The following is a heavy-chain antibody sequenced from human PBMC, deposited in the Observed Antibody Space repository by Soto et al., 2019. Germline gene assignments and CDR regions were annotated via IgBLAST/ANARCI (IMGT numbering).Heavy chain of an antibody. V-gene: IGHV3-11*01. CDR1: GFTFGDYA. J-gene: IGHJ3*02. D-gene: IGHD2-21*02. CDR3: ARASGDYNDAFDI. Sequence: GGSLRLSCTASGFTFGDYAMSWFRQAPGKGLEWVSYISSSGSTIYYADSVKGRFTISRDNAKNSLYLQMNSLRAEDTAVYYCARASGDYNDAFDIWGQGTMVTVSS. CDR2: ISSSGSTI.